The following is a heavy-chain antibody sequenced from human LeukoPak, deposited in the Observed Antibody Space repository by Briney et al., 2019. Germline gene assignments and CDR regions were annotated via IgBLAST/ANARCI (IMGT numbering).Heavy chain of an antibody. D-gene: IGHD3-16*01. CDR1: GFIFRDYY. Sequence: PGGSLRLSCAASGFIFRDYYMSWIRQAPGKGLEWVSYIHDSGNSVYYADSVKGRFTISRDNAKNSLYLQMSNLRAEDTAVYFCARGGGLDVWGQGATVTVSS. V-gene: IGHV3-11*01. J-gene: IGHJ6*02. CDR3: ARGGGLDV. CDR2: IHDSGNSV.